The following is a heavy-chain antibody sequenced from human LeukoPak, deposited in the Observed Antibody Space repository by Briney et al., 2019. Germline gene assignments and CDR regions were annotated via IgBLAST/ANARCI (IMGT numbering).Heavy chain of an antibody. J-gene: IGHJ6*04. D-gene: IGHD6-19*01. CDR3: ARSRQQWLGSYGMDV. CDR1: GFTFSSYG. V-gene: IGHV3-33*01. Sequence: GGSLRLSCAASGFTFSSYGMHWVRQAPGKGLEWVAVIWYDGSNKYYADSVKGRFTISRDNSKNTLCLQMNSLRAEDTAVYYCARSRQQWLGSYGMDVWGKGTTVTVSS. CDR2: IWYDGSNK.